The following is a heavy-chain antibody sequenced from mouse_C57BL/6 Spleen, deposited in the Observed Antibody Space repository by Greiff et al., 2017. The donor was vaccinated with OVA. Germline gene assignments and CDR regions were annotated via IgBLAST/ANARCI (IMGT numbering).Heavy chain of an antibody. V-gene: IGHV1-19*01. CDR1: GYTFTDYY. CDR3: AREGIVTSSDYYAMDY. J-gene: IGHJ4*01. CDR2: INPYNGGT. D-gene: IGHD2-5*01. Sequence: EVQLQQSGPVLVKPGASVKMSCKASGYTFTDYYMNWVKQSHGKSLEWIGVINPYNGGTSYNQKFKGKATLTVDKSSSTAYMELNSLTSEDSAVYYCAREGIVTSSDYYAMDYWGQGTSVTVSS.